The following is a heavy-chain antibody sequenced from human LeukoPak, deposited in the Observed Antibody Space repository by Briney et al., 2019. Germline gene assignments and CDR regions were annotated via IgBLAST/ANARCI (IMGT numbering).Heavy chain of an antibody. CDR2: IYYSGST. CDR1: GGSIGSGGYY. V-gene: IGHV4-31*03. CDR3: ARRSYGAFDL. D-gene: IGHD4-17*01. Sequence: PSETLSLTCTVSGGSIGSGGYYWSWIRQHPGKGLEWIGYIYYSGSTYYNPSLKSRVTIAVDTSKNPFSLKLSSVTAADTAVYYCARRSYGAFDLWGQGTLVTVSS. J-gene: IGHJ4*02.